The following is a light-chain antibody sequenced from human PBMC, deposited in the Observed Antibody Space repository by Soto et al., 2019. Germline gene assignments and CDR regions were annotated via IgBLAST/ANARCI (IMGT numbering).Light chain of an antibody. J-gene: IGLJ2*01. CDR3: AAWDDSLNVVI. CDR2: KTN. CDR1: SSHIGSYY. V-gene: IGLV1-47*01. Sequence: QSVLTQPPSASGTPGQSVTIPCSGSSSHIGSYYVYWYQQFPGTAPKLLIYKTNQRPSGVPDRFSGSESDTSASLAISGLRSEDEAVYYCAAWDDSLNVVIFGGGTKLTVL.